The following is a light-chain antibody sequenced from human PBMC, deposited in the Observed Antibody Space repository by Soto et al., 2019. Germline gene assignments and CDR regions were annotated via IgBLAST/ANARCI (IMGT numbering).Light chain of an antibody. J-gene: IGLJ2*01. CDR2: EVS. Sequence: QSVLTQPASVSGSPGQSITISCTGTSSDVGGYKYVSWYQQHPGKAPKLMIYEVSNRPSGVSNRFSGSKSGNTASLTISGLQAEDEADYYCSLYTSSSTLVFGGGTKVTVL. CDR3: SLYTSSSTLV. V-gene: IGLV2-14*01. CDR1: SSDVGGYKY.